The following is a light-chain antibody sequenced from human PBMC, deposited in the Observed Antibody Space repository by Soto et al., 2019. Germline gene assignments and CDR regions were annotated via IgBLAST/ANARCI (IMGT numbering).Light chain of an antibody. V-gene: IGKV3-20*01. CDR1: QSVSSSS. CDR2: GAS. J-gene: IGKJ4*01. CDR3: QQYGRSPGLT. Sequence: EIVLTQSPGTLSLSPGERATLSCRASQSVSSSSLAWYQQRPGQAPRLLIYGASSRATGIPDRFSGSGSGTDFTLTISRLEPEDFAVYYCQQYGRSPGLTFGGGTKVDIK.